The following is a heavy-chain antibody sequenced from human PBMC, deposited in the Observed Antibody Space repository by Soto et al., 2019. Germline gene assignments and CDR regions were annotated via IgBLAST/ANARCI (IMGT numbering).Heavy chain of an antibody. V-gene: IGHV6-1*01. CDR3: ERTPPYVAVAGTVDY. CDR2: TYYRSKWYN. CDR1: GDSVSSNSAA. D-gene: IGHD6-19*01. J-gene: IGHJ4*02. Sequence: QTLSLTCAISGDSVSSNSAAWNWIRQSPSRGLEWLGRTYYRSKWYNDYAVSVKSRITINPDTSKNQFSLQLNSVTPEDTAVYYCERTPPYVAVAGTVDYGGQGTLVTVSS.